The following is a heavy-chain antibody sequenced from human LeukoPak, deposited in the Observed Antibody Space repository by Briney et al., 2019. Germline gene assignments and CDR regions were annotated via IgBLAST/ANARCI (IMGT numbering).Heavy chain of an antibody. CDR1: SGSISSYY. Sequence: ALETLSLTCTVSSGSISSYYWSWIRQPPGKGLEWIGYIYYSGSTNYNPSLKSRVTISVDTSKNQFSLKLSSVTAADTAVYYCARRPPRYRGSYSTKFDPWGQGTLVTVSS. CDR3: ARRPPRYRGSYSTKFDP. J-gene: IGHJ5*02. V-gene: IGHV4-59*12. D-gene: IGHD1-26*01. CDR2: IYYSGST.